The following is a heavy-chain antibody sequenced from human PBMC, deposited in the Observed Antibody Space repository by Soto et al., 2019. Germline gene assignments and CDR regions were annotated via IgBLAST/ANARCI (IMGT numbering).Heavy chain of an antibody. CDR1: GGSISSGGYY. CDR3: ARGVTLVRGVIHTPYFDY. J-gene: IGHJ4*02. Sequence: QVQLQESGPGLVKPSQTLSLTCTVSGGSISSGGYYWSWIRQHPGKGLEWIGYIYYSGSTYYNPSLKSRVTISVDTSKNQFSLKLISVTAAHTAVYYCARGVTLVRGVIHTPYFDYWGQGTLVTVSS. CDR2: IYYSGST. V-gene: IGHV4-31*03. D-gene: IGHD3-10*01.